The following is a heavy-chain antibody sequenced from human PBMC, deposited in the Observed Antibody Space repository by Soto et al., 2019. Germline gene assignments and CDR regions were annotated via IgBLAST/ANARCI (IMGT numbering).Heavy chain of an antibody. V-gene: IGHV3-53*01. D-gene: IGHD5-18*01. CDR3: ARLGYSYGYGMDV. J-gene: IGHJ6*02. CDR2: IYSGGST. CDR1: GFTVSSNY. Sequence: GSLRLSCAASGFTVSSNYMSWVRQAPGKGLEWVSVIYSGGSTYYADSVKGRFTISRDNSKNTLYLQMNSLRAEDTAVYYCARLGYSYGYGMDVWGQGTTVTVSS.